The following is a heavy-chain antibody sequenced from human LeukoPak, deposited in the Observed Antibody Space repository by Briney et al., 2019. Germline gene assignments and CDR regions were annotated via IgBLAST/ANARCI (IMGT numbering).Heavy chain of an antibody. D-gene: IGHD3-10*01. CDR2: INHSGST. CDR3: ARLRRTVRGGYMDV. V-gene: IGHV4-34*01. Sequence: PSETLSLTCAVYGGSFSGYYWSWIRQPPGKGLEWIGEINHSGSTNYNPSLKSRVTISVDTSKNQFSLKLSSVTAADTAVYYCARLRRTVRGGYMDVWGKGTTVTISS. J-gene: IGHJ6*03. CDR1: GGSFSGYY.